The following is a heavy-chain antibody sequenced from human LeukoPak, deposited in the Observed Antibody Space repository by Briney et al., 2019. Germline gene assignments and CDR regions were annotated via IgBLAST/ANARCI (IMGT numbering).Heavy chain of an antibody. V-gene: IGHV4-59*08. CDR2: IYYSGST. D-gene: IGHD3-16*01. Sequence: SETLSLTCTVSGGSISSYYWSWIRQPPGKGLEWIGYIYYSGSTNYNPSLKSRVTISVDTSKNQFSLKLSSVTAADTAVYYCANYDYVWGSYFGWGQGTLVTVSS. CDR3: ANYDYVWGSYFG. CDR1: GGSISSYY. J-gene: IGHJ4*02.